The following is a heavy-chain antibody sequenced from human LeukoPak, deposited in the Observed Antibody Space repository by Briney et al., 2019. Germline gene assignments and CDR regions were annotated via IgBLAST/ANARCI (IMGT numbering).Heavy chain of an antibody. V-gene: IGHV1-69*05. CDR1: GGTFSSYA. J-gene: IGHJ5*02. CDR2: IIPIFGTA. Sequence: SVKVSCKASGGTFSSYAISWVRQAPGQGLEWMGRIIPIFGTANYAQKFQGRVTITTDESTSTAYMELSSLRSEDTAVYHCARGQGSDNWFDPWGQGTLVTVSS. CDR3: ARGQGSDNWFDP.